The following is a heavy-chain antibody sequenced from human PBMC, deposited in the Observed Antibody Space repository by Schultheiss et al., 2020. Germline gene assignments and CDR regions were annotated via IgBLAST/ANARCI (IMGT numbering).Heavy chain of an antibody. J-gene: IGHJ4*02. CDR3: AAEVHSSGPPDY. CDR1: GFTFSSYA. D-gene: IGHD6-19*01. CDR2: ISSSSSYI. Sequence: GESLKISCAASGFTFSSYAMSWVRQAPGKGLEWVSSISSSSSYIYYADSVKGRFTISRDNAKNSLYLQMDSLRVDDTAVYYCAAEVHSSGPPDYWGQGTLVTVSS. V-gene: IGHV3-21*01.